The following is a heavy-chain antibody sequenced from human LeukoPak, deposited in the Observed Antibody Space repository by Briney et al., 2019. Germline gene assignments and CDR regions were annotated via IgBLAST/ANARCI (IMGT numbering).Heavy chain of an antibody. CDR1: GFTFTTSS. CDR2: IRGSSTTI. V-gene: IGHV3-48*01. D-gene: IGHD2-2*01. J-gene: IGHJ4*02. CDR3: AREARSHCGTDACYGPYFDY. Sequence: GGSLRLSCAASGFTFTTSSMNWVRQTPGQGLEWISYIRGSSTTIYYADSVKGRFTISRDNAKNSLYLQMNDLRVEDTGVYFCAREARSHCGTDACYGPYFDYWGQGSLVTVSS.